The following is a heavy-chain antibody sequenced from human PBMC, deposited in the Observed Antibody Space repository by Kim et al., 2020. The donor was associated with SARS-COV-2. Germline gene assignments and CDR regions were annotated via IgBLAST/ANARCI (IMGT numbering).Heavy chain of an antibody. Sequence: SGPTLVNPSQTLTLTCTFSGFSLTTRGVSVSWIRPPPGKALEWLALIEGDDAKFYNTSLQTRLIVSKDTSKNQVVLTMTNMDPVDTATYYCARTFSSGWLHFASWGQGTVVTVS. D-gene: IGHD6-19*01. CDR2: IEGDDAK. V-gene: IGHV2-70*01. CDR3: ARTFSSGWLHFAS. J-gene: IGHJ4*02. CDR1: GFSLTTRGVS.